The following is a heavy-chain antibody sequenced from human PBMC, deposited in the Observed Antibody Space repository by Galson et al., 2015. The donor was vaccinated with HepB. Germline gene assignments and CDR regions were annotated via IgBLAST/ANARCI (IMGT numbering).Heavy chain of an antibody. D-gene: IGHD2-15*01. CDR1: GGSFSRFV. CDR2: IVPIFGKI. V-gene: IGHV1-69*04. J-gene: IGHJ6*02. CDR3: ARDQYHSGGWHHDSFYGMDA. Sequence: SVKVSCNASGGSFSRFVFTWVRQAPGQGLELLGTIVPIFGKINYAPKSQGRVTLSGDKSTRTAYMELSSLTSEDTALYYCARDQYHSGGWHHDSFYGMDARGQVTTVTVSS.